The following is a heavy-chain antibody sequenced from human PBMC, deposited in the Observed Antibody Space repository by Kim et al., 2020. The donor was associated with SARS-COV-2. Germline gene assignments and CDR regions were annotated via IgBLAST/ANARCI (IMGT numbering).Heavy chain of an antibody. CDR2: IHQSGST. V-gene: IGHV4-34*01. J-gene: IGHJ6*02. CDR1: GVSFSGHY. CDR3: ARGRAGVVPAPILGIGPHYDYFIMDV. Sequence: SETLSLTCAVYGVSFSGHYWSWIRQPPGKGLEWIGEIHQSGSTNDNPSLKSRDTISIDTSKNQFSLKLSSVTAANTGFYYCARGRAGVVPAPILGIGPHYDYFIMDVWGHGTTVTVSS. D-gene: IGHD2-2*02.